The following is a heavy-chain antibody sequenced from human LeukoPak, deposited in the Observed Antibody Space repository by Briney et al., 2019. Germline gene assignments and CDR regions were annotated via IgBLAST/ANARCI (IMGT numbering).Heavy chain of an antibody. CDR1: GGTFSSYA. D-gene: IGHD3-3*01. CDR3: ARCRIFGVVIQMYYFDY. CDR2: IIPIFGTA. V-gene: IGHV1-69*13. Sequence: SVKVSCKASGGTFSSYAISWVRQAPGQGLEWMGGIIPIFGTANYAQKFQGRVTITADESTSTAYMELSSLRSEDTAVYYCARCRIFGVVIQMYYFDYWGQGTLVIVSS. J-gene: IGHJ4*02.